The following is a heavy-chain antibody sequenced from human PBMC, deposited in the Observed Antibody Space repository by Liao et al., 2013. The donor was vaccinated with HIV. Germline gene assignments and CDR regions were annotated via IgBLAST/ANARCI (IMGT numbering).Heavy chain of an antibody. CDR3: ARVGPNGVDGFDI. CDR1: GVSISNNY. J-gene: IGHJ3*02. CDR2: IQTSGST. D-gene: IGHD3-3*01. Sequence: QXLLLESGPGLVKPSETLSLTCTVSGVSISNNYWSWIRQPAEKGLEWIGRIQTSGSTNYNPSLKNRVTMSVDTSKSHFSLRLSSVTAADAAVYYCARVGPNGVDGFDIWGQGTMVTVS. V-gene: IGHV4-4*07.